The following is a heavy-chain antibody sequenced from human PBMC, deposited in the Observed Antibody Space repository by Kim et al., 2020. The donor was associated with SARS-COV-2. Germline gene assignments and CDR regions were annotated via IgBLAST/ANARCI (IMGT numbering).Heavy chain of an antibody. V-gene: IGHV3-21*01. CDR2: ISSSSSYI. D-gene: IGHD3-3*01. J-gene: IGHJ3*02. CDR3: ARDFGVLISHDAFDI. CDR1: GFTFSSYS. Sequence: GGSLRLSCAASGFTFSSYSMNWVRQAPGKGLEWVSSISSSSSYIYYADSVKGRFTISRDNAKNSLYLQMNSLRAEDTAVYYCARDFGVLISHDAFDIWGQGTMVTVSS.